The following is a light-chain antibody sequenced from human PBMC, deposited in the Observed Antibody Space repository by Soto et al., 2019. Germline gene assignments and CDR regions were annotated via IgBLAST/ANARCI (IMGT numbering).Light chain of an antibody. Sequence: EIVLTQSPGTLSLSPGERATLSCRASQSVSSSYLAWYQQKPGQAPRLLIYGASSRATGIPDRFSGSGSGTDVTLTISRLEPEDFALYYCQQYGSSPGATFGGGTKVEIK. V-gene: IGKV3-20*01. CDR3: QQYGSSPGAT. CDR2: GAS. CDR1: QSVSSSY. J-gene: IGKJ4*01.